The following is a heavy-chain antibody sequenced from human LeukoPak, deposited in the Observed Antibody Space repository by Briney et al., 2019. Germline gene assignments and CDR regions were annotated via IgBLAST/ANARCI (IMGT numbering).Heavy chain of an antibody. Sequence: GGSLRLSCAASGLTFSDYYMSWIRQAPGKGLEWVSYISSSGSTIYYADSVKGRFTISGDNAKNSLYLQMNSLRAEDTAVYYCARPNGDYQPGAFDYWGQGTLVTVSS. D-gene: IGHD4-17*01. CDR3: ARPNGDYQPGAFDY. V-gene: IGHV3-11*01. CDR1: GLTFSDYY. J-gene: IGHJ4*02. CDR2: ISSSGSTI.